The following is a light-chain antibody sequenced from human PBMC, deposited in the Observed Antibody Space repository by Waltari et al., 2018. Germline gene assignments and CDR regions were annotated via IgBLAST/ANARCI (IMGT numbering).Light chain of an antibody. CDR3: QQYNNWPPIT. V-gene: IGKV3-15*01. J-gene: IGKJ5*01. CDR2: GAS. CDR1: QNVSSK. Sequence: VMTQSPASLSVSPGEGAILSCRASQNVSSKLAWYQQKPGQAPRLLIFGASTRATGIPARCSGSGSGTEFTLTISSLQSEDFAVYYCQQYNNWPPITFGQGTRLEIK.